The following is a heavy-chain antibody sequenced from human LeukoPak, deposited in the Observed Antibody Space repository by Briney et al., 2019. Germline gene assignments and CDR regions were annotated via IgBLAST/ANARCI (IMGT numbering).Heavy chain of an antibody. V-gene: IGHV3-23*01. J-gene: IGHJ6*04. CDR2: ISGSGGST. D-gene: IGHD6-13*01. CDR1: GFTFSSYA. Sequence: PGGSLRLSCAASGFTFSSYAMSWVRQAPGKGLELDSAISGSGGSTYDADSVKGRFTISRDNSKNTLYLQMNSLRAEDTAVYYCAKGGGSSIAAAGIGSYYGMDVWGKGPTVTVSS. CDR3: AKGGGSSIAAAGIGSYYGMDV.